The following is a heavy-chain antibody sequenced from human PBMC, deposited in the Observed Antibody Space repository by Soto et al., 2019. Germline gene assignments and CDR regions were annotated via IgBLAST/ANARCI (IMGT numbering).Heavy chain of an antibody. CDR3: ARDRASSGWYGPGGAFDI. V-gene: IGHV3-7*01. D-gene: IGHD6-19*01. Sequence: GGSLRLSCAASGFTFSSYWMSWVRQAPGKGLEWVANIKQDGSEKYYVDSVKGRFTISRDNAKNSLYLQMNSLRAEDTAVYYWARDRASSGWYGPGGAFDIWGQGTMVTVSS. J-gene: IGHJ3*02. CDR2: IKQDGSEK. CDR1: GFTFSSYW.